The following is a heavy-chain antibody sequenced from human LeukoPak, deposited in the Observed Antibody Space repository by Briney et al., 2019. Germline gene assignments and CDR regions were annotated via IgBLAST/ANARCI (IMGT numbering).Heavy chain of an antibody. CDR2: ICYSGST. CDR3: ARGRRGAGNWFDP. Sequence: PSETLSLTCTVSGGSISSYYWSWIRQPPGKGLEWIWYICYSGSTNYNPPLKSRGTISVDTSKNHFSLKLSSVTAADTAVYYCARGRRGAGNWFDPWGQGTLVTVSS. CDR1: GGSISSYY. J-gene: IGHJ5*02. D-gene: IGHD2-15*01. V-gene: IGHV4-59*01.